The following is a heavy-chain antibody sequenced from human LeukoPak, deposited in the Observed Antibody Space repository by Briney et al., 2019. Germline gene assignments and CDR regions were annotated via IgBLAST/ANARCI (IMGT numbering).Heavy chain of an antibody. CDR2: INGYNGNT. CDR1: GYTFTRNG. J-gene: IGHJ4*02. CDR3: AREGWGTYSSGPYYFDY. Sequence: GASVKVSCKASGYTFTRNGISWVRQAPGQGLEWMGWINGYNGNTKYAQKLQGRVTMTTDTSTTTAYMERRSLRSDDTAVYYCAREGWGTYSSGPYYFDYWGQGTLITVSS. V-gene: IGHV1-18*04. D-gene: IGHD6-19*01.